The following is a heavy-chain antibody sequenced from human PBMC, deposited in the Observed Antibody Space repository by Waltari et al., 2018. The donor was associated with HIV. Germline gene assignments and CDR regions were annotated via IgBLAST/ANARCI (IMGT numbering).Heavy chain of an antibody. J-gene: IGHJ4*02. CDR1: GFTFSSSW. D-gene: IGHD3-10*02. Sequence: EVPLVESGGGLVQPGGSLRLSCAASGFTFSSSWMHWVRQAPGKGLVWVSRINGDGSSTDYADSVKGRFTISRDNAKNTLYLQVNTLRAEDTAVYFCARDAALFDWGQGTLVTVSS. CDR2: INGDGSST. V-gene: IGHV3-74*01. CDR3: ARDAALFD.